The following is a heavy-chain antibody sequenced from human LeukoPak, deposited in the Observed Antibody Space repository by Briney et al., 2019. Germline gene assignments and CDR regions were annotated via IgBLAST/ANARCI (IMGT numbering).Heavy chain of an antibody. CDR3: ARDLRDCSGGSCYYWFDP. CDR2: IYYSGST. V-gene: IGHV4-59*01. Sequence: SETLSLTCTVWGGSISSYYWSWIRQPPGKGLEWIGYIYYSGSTNYNPSLKSRVTISVDSSKHQFSLKLSSVTAADTAVYYCARDLRDCSGGSCYYWFDPWGQGTLVTVSS. J-gene: IGHJ5*02. CDR1: GGSISSYY. D-gene: IGHD2-15*01.